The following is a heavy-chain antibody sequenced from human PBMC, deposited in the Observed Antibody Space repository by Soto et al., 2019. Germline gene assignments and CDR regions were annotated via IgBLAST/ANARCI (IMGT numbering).Heavy chain of an antibody. CDR1: GYSLTGYY. CDR2: INPNSGGT. D-gene: IGHD3-3*01. CDR3: ARTYYDFWSGYGQYGMGV. V-gene: IGHV1-2*04. J-gene: IGHJ6*01. Sequence: ASLKVACEASGYSLTGYYMHWVRQAPGQGLEWMGWINPNSGGTNYAQKFQGWVTMTRDTSISTAYMELSRLRSDDTAVYYCARTYYDFWSGYGQYGMGVWGQGTTVTVSS.